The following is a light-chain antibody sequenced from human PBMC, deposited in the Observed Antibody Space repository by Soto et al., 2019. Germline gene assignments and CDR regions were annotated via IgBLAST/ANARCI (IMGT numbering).Light chain of an antibody. V-gene: IGKV3-20*01. CDR3: QQYDSSPRT. CDR2: RTS. CDR1: QSVSSSY. Sequence: EIVLTQSPGTLSLSPGERATLSCRASQSVSSSYLAWYQQKPGQAPRLLIYRTSNRATGIPDWFSGSGSGTDFTLTISRLEPEDFAVYWCQQYDSSPRTFGQGTKVEIK. J-gene: IGKJ1*01.